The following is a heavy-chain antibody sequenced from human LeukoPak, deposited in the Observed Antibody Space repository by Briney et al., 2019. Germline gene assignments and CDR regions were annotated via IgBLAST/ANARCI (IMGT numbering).Heavy chain of an antibody. D-gene: IGHD1-1*01. CDR2: IGIDSGNT. V-gene: IGHV3-48*01. Sequence: GGSLRLSCTASGFPFIEYSMNWVRQVPGKGLEWTAYIGIDSGNTKYADSVRGRFTISADKTKNSLYLQMNSLRVDDTAVYYCARDHNYAFDNWGQGTLVSVAS. CDR3: ARDHNYAFDN. J-gene: IGHJ4*02. CDR1: GFPFIEYS.